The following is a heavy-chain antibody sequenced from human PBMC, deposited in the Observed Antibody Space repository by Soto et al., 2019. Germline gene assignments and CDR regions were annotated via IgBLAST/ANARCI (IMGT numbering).Heavy chain of an antibody. CDR1: GFTISSYW. V-gene: IGHV3-74*01. CDR2: INTDGSST. J-gene: IGHJ4*02. CDR3: TRRLSVVGTSSFDY. Sequence: EVQLVESGGGLVQPGGSLRLSCAASGFTISSYWMHWVRQAPGKGLVWVSRINTDGSSTSYADSVKGRFTTSRDNAKNTLYLQMKSLRAEDTAVYYCTRRLSVVGTSSFDYWGQGTLVTVSS. D-gene: IGHD2-15*01.